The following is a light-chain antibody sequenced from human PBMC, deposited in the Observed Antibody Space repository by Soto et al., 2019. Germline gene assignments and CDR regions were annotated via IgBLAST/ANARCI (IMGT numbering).Light chain of an antibody. CDR1: QAIKNN. Sequence: DIQMTQSPSSLSTSVGDRVTITCRASQAIKNNLAWYQHKPGEAPKRLIYAASNLQTGAPSRFRGSGSGTEFTLTVSSLQPEDFATYYCQQHNSYPFTFGGGTKVEIK. V-gene: IGKV1-17*01. J-gene: IGKJ4*01. CDR2: AAS. CDR3: QQHNSYPFT.